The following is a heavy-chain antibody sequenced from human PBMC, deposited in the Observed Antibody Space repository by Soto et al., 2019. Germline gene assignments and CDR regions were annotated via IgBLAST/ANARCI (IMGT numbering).Heavy chain of an antibody. D-gene: IGHD1-1*01. CDR2: ISAHNGNT. CDR1: GYTFTDYG. CDR3: ARGRYGDY. V-gene: IGHV1-18*01. J-gene: IGHJ4*02. Sequence: QVHLVQSGAEVKKPGASVKVSCKGSGYTFTDYGIAWVRQAPGQGLEWVGWISAHNGNTEYAQKLQGRVTVTRDTSTSTAYMELRSPRSDDTAVYYCARGRYGDYWGQGALVTVSS.